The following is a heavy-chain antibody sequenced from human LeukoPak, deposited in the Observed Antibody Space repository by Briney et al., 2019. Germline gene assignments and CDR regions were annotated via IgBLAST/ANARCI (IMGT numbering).Heavy chain of an antibody. V-gene: IGHV4-59*01. D-gene: IGHD6-19*01. J-gene: IGHJ3*02. CDR1: GGSISGYY. Sequence: PSETLSLTCTVSGGSISGYYWSWIRQPPGKGLEWIGYIYYSGSTNYNPSLKSRVTISVDTSKNQFSLKLSSVTAADTAVYYCARAVAGVLGAFDIWGQGTMVTVSS. CDR3: ARAVAGVLGAFDI. CDR2: IYYSGST.